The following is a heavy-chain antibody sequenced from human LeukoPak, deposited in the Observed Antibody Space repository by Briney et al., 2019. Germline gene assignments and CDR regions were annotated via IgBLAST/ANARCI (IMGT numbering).Heavy chain of an antibody. CDR3: AKVRLGYCSGGSCSRGGTSMDV. J-gene: IGHJ6*03. Sequence: GGSLRLSCAASGFTFSSYGMHWVRQAQGKGLEGVAFIRFDGSYNSYSDSVKGRFTISRDNSKNTLYLQMNSLRAEDTAVYYCAKVRLGYCSGGSCSRGGTSMDVWGRGTTVTISS. CDR1: GFTFSSYG. CDR2: IRFDGSYN. V-gene: IGHV3-30*02. D-gene: IGHD2-15*01.